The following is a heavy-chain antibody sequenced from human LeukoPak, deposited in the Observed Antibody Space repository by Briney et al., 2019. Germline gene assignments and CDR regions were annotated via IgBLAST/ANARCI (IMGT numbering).Heavy chain of an antibody. CDR3: VRDSKVGVPAAALQY. CDR2: ISSSSSYI. V-gene: IGHV3-21*01. CDR1: GFTFSSYS. Sequence: PGGSLRLSCAASGFTFSSYSMNWVRQAPGKGLEWVSSISSSSSYIYYADSVKGRFTISRDNAKNSLYLQMNSLRAEDTAVYYCVRDSKVGVPAAALQYWGQGTLVTVSS. J-gene: IGHJ4*02. D-gene: IGHD2-2*01.